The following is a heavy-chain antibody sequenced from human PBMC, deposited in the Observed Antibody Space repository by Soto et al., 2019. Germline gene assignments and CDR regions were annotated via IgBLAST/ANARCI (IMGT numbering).Heavy chain of an antibody. V-gene: IGHV3-74*01. CDR3: VRLRSTTLGGGDAFAI. D-gene: IGHD4-17*01. CDR2: INSDGSST. Sequence: EVQLVESGGDLVQPGGSLRLSCAASGFTFSTYWMHWVRQVPGKGLVWVSRINSDGSSTRYADSVKGRFTISRDNAKNTLYLQMNSRRAEDTAVYDCVRLRSTTLGGGDAFAIWGQGTMVTVSS. CDR1: GFTFSTYW. J-gene: IGHJ3*02.